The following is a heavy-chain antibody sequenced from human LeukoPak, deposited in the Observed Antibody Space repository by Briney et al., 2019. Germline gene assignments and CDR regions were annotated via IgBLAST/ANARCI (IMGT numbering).Heavy chain of an antibody. CDR2: IYYSGST. CDR1: GGSISSSNYY. J-gene: IGHJ3*02. CDR3: EYGNNLDAFDI. Sequence: SETLSLTCTVSGGSISSSNYYWGWIRQPPGKGLEWIGSIYYSGSTYYNPSLKSRVTISADTSRKQFSLKLRSVTAADTAVYYCEYGNNLDAFDIWGQGTMVTVSS. D-gene: IGHD5-24*01. V-gene: IGHV4-39*01.